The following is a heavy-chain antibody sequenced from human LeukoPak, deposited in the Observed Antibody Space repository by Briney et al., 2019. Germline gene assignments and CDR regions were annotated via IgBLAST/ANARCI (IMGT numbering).Heavy chain of an antibody. CDR1: GGSIISTNW. CDR2: IYHSGST. D-gene: IGHD1-26*01. J-gene: IGHJ4*02. V-gene: IGHV4-4*02. Sequence: KPSETLSLTCAVSGGSIISTNWWSWVRQPPGKGLEWIGEIYHSGSTNYNPSLKSRVTISVDKSKNQFSLNLSSVTAADTAVYYCARVQVWDNYLDYWGQGTLVTVSS. CDR3: ARVQVWDNYLDY.